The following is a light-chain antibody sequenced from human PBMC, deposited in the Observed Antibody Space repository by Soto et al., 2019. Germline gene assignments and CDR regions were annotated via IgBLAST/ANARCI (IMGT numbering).Light chain of an antibody. V-gene: IGLV1-47*01. CDR2: RNS. Sequence: QSVLTQPPSVSGAPGQRVTISCSGSSSNIESNYVYWYQQVPGTAPKLLIYRNSQRPSGVPDRFSDSTSGTSASLAISGLRSEDEADYYCAAWDNSLTGYVFGTGTKVTVL. CDR3: AAWDNSLTGYV. CDR1: SSNIESNY. J-gene: IGLJ1*01.